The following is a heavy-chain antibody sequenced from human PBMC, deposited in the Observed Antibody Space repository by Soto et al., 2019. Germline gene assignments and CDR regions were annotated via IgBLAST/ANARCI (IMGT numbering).Heavy chain of an antibody. V-gene: IGHV1-2*02. Sequence: ASVKVSCKASGYTFTGYYMHWVRQAHGQGLEWMGWINPNSGGTNYAQKFQGRVTMTRDTSISTAYMELSRLRSDDTAVYYCAGAPSVITTDSALDIWRQGTTVTVS. CDR1: GYTFTGYY. CDR3: AGAPSVITTDSALDI. D-gene: IGHD3-22*01. CDR2: INPNSGGT. J-gene: IGHJ3*02.